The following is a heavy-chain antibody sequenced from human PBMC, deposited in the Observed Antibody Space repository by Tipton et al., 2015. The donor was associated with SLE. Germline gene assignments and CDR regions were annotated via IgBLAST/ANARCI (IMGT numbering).Heavy chain of an antibody. CDR3: ARGPTVVTPLFDY. D-gene: IGHD4-23*01. Sequence: TLSLTCTVSGGTISSDPYYWGWIRQPPGKGLEWIGSIYHRGNTYYNPSLKSRVAVSVDTSKNQFSLKLSSVTAADTAVYYCARGPTVVTPLFDYWGQGTLVTVSS. CDR2: IYHRGNT. CDR1: GGTISSDPYY. V-gene: IGHV4-39*07. J-gene: IGHJ4*02.